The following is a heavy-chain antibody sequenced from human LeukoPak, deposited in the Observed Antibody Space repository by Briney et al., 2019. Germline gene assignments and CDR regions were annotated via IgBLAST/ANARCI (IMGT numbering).Heavy chain of an antibody. Sequence: SETLSLTCTVSGGSISSYYWSWIRQPPGKGLEWIGYIYYSGSTNYNPSLKSRVTISVDTSKNQFSLKLSSVTAADTAVYYCARHISDSSGYYYEDWGQGTLVTVSS. V-gene: IGHV4-59*08. CDR2: IYYSGST. CDR3: ARHISDSSGYYYED. CDR1: GGSISSYY. D-gene: IGHD3-22*01. J-gene: IGHJ4*02.